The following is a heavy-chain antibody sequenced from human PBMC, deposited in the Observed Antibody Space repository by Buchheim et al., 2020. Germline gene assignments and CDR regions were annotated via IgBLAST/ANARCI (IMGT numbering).Heavy chain of an antibody. V-gene: IGHV4-30-2*01. CDR3: ARADYGDDGWYGFDY. CDR1: GGSISNGGYS. CDR2: IYHTGGT. J-gene: IGHJ4*02. Sequence: QLQLQESGSGLVKPSQTLSLTCGVSGGSISNGGYSWSWIRQPPGKGLEWIGYIYHTGGTNYNPSLKSRVTISVDRSKNQFSLNLKSVTAADTAVYFCARADYGDDGWYGFDYWGQGIL. D-gene: IGHD4/OR15-4a*01.